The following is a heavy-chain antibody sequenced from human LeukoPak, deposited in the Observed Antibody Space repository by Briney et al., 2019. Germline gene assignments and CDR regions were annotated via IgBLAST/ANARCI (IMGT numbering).Heavy chain of an antibody. V-gene: IGHV3-74*01. D-gene: IGHD3-3*02. CDR2: INSDGSST. J-gene: IGHJ4*02. CDR1: GFTFSSYW. Sequence: QPGGSLRLSCAASGFTFSSYWMDWVRQAPGKGLVWVSRINSDGSSTSYADSVKGRFTISRDNAKNTLYLQMNSLRAEDTAVYYCARYNSSHFCDYWGQGTLVTVSS. CDR3: ARYNSSHFCDY.